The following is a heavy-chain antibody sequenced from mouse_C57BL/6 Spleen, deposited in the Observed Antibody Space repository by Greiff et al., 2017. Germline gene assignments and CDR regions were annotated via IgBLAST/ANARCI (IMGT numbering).Heavy chain of an antibody. CDR3: ARGDDYDY. J-gene: IGHJ2*01. CDR1: GYTFTSYW. V-gene: IGHV1-50*01. CDR2: IDPSDSYT. Sequence: VKLQQPGAELVKPGASVKLSCKASGYTFTSYWMQWVKQRPGQGLEWIGEIDPSDSYTNYNQKFKGKSTLTVDTSSSTAYMQLSSLTSEDSAVYYCARGDDYDYWGQGTTLTVSS. D-gene: IGHD2-4*01.